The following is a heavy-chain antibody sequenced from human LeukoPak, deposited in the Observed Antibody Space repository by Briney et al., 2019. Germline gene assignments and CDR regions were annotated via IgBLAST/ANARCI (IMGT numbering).Heavy chain of an antibody. D-gene: IGHD2-2*01. J-gene: IGHJ5*02. V-gene: IGHV1-69*13. CDR3: ARDAQLLRRGYNWFDP. CDR1: GGTFSSYA. CDR2: IIPIFGTA. Sequence: GASVKVSCKASGGTFSSYAISWVRQAPGQGLEWMGGIIPIFGTANYAQKFQGGVTITADESTSTAYMELSSLRSEDTAVYYCARDAQLLRRGYNWFDPWGQGTLVTVSS.